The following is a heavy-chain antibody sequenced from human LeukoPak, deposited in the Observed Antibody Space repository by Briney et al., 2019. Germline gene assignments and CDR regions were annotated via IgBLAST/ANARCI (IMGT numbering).Heavy chain of an antibody. V-gene: IGHV1-2*04. Sequence: ASVKVSCKASGYTFTGYYMHWVRQAPGQGLEWMGWINPNSGGTNYAQKFQGWVTMTRDTSISTAYMELSRLRSDDTAVYYCASSPDPLRLPDLQYGMDVWGKGTTVTVSS. CDR1: GYTFTGYY. J-gene: IGHJ6*04. D-gene: IGHD5-24*01. CDR2: INPNSGGT. CDR3: ASSPDPLRLPDLQYGMDV.